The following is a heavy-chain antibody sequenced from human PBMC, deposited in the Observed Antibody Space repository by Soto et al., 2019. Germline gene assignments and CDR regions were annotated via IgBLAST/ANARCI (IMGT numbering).Heavy chain of an antibody. V-gene: IGHV4-59*01. CDR2: IYYSGST. CDR1: GGSISSYY. CDR3: ARGDDYRPPSGY. D-gene: IGHD4-17*01. Sequence: SETLSLTCTVSGGSISSYYWSWIRQPPGKGLEWIGYIYYSGSTNYNPSLKSRVTISVDTSKNQFSLKLSSVTAADTAVYYCARGDDYRPPSGYWGQGTLVTVSS. J-gene: IGHJ4*02.